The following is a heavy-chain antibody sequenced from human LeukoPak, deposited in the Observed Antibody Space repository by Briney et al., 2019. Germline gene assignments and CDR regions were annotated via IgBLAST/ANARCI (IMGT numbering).Heavy chain of an antibody. Sequence: GGSLRLSCAASGFTFSSYSMNWVRQAPGKGLEWVSSISSSSSYIYYADSVKGRFTISRDNAKNSLYLQMNSLRAEDTAVYYCAGSWTSCYRPCAFDIWGQGTMVTVSS. CDR3: AGSWTSCYRPCAFDI. V-gene: IGHV3-21*01. CDR2: ISSSSSYI. CDR1: GFTFSSYS. D-gene: IGHD2-2*01. J-gene: IGHJ3*02.